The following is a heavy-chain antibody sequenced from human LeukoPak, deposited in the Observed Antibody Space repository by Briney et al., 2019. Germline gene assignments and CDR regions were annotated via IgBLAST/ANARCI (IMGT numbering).Heavy chain of an antibody. CDR2: IYSGGST. CDR3: ARGDTPGTGPDY. Sequence: GGSLRPSCAASGFTVSSNYMSWVRQAPGKGLEWVSVIYSGGSTYYADSVKGRFTISRDNSKNTLYLQMNSLRAEDTAVYYCARGDTPGTGPDYWGQGTLVTVSS. D-gene: IGHD3-10*01. V-gene: IGHV3-53*01. J-gene: IGHJ4*02. CDR1: GFTVSSNY.